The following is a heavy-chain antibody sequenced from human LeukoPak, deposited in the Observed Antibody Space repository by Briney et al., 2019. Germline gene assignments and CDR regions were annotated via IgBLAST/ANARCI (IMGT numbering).Heavy chain of an antibody. Sequence: SETLSLTCTVSGGSISSYYWSWIRQPPGKGLEWIGYIYYSGSTNYNPSLKSRVTLSVDTSKNQFSLKLSSVTAADTAVYYCARSPGGVVKYRYFDYWGQGTLVTVSS. D-gene: IGHD3-3*01. CDR1: GGSISSYY. CDR2: IYYSGST. CDR3: ARSPGGVVKYRYFDY. J-gene: IGHJ4*02. V-gene: IGHV4-59*01.